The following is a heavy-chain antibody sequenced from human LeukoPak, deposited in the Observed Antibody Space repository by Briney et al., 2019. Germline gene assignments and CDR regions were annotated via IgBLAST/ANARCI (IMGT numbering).Heavy chain of an antibody. CDR2: INHSGST. CDR1: GGSFSGYY. CDR3: AKRTLVRGVQFDAFDI. J-gene: IGHJ3*02. Sequence: SETLSLTCAVYGGSFSGYYWSWIRQPPGKGLEWIGEINHSGSTNYNPSLKSRVTISVDTSKNQFSLKLSSVTAADTAVYYCAKRTLVRGVQFDAFDIWGQGTMVTVSS. D-gene: IGHD3-10*01. V-gene: IGHV4-34*01.